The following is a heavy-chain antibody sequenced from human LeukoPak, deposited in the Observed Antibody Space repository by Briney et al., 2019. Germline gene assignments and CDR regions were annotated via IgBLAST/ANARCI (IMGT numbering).Heavy chain of an antibody. D-gene: IGHD2-15*01. CDR1: GGTFSSYA. CDR3: ARGLYCSGGSCSPHYYGMDV. Sequence: GASVKVSCKASGGTFSSYAISWVRQAPGQGLEWMGGIIPIFGTANYAQKFQGRVTITADESTSTAYMELSSLRPEDTAVYYCARGLYCSGGSCSPHYYGMDVWGQGTTVTVSS. J-gene: IGHJ6*02. CDR2: IIPIFGTA. V-gene: IGHV1-69*13.